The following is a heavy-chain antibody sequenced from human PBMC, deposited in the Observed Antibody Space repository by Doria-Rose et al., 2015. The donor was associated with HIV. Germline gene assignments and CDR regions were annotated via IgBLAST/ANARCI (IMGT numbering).Heavy chain of an antibody. J-gene: IGHJ4*02. V-gene: IGHV2-26*01. Sequence: QITLKESGPVLVKPTETLTLTCTVSGVSLSSPGMGVSWIRQPPGKALEWLANIFPYDDWSYKTSLKSRLTISRGTSKSQVVLTMTDMDPVDTATYYCARIKSSRWYHKYYFDFWGQGTLVIVSA. CDR3: ARIKSSRWYHKYYFDF. CDR1: GVSLSSPGMG. D-gene: IGHD6-13*01. CDR2: IFPYDDW.